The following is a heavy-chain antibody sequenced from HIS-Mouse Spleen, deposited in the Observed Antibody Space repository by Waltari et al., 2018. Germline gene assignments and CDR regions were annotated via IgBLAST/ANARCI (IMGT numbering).Heavy chain of an antibody. V-gene: IGHV1-8*01. J-gene: IGHJ3*02. CDR2: RNPNKGNT. Sequence: QVQLVQSGAEVKKPGASVKVSCKASGYTFTSYDINWVRQATGQGLEWMGGRNPNKGNTGYAQKFQGRVTMTRNTSISTAYMELSSLRSEDTAVYYCARVGGSGYDYHDAFDIWGQGTMVTVSS. CDR1: GYTFTSYD. CDR3: ARVGGSGYDYHDAFDI. D-gene: IGHD5-12*01.